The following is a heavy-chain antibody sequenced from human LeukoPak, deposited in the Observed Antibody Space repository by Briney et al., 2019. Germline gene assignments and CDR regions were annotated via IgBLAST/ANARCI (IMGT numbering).Heavy chain of an antibody. CDR3: ARFSSSGGHYFDY. CDR1: GGSISSGSYY. J-gene: IGHJ4*02. V-gene: IGHV4-39*07. D-gene: IGHD6-6*01. Sequence: SETLSLTCTVTGGSISSGSYYWSWIRQPPGKGLEWIGEINHSGSTNYNPSLKSRVTISVDTSKNQFSLKLSSVTAADTAVYYCARFSSSGGHYFDYWGQGTLVTVSS. CDR2: INHSGST.